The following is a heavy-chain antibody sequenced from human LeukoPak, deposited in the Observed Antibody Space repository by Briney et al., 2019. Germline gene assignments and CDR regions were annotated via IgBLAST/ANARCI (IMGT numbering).Heavy chain of an antibody. D-gene: IGHD6-13*01. J-gene: IGHJ1*01. CDR2: IYSGGRT. Sequence: GGSLRLSCAASGFTVSSNYMTWVRQAPGKGLGWVSVIYSGGRTFDADSVKGRFTISRDNVKDTVFLQMNSLRVEDTAVYYCATVSSSWLGYFQHWGQGTLVTVSS. CDR1: GFTVSSNY. V-gene: IGHV3-66*01. CDR3: ATVSSSWLGYFQH.